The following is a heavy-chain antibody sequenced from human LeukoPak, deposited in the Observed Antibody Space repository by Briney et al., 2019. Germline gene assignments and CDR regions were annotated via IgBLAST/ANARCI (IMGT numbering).Heavy chain of an antibody. D-gene: IGHD2-2*01. V-gene: IGHV3-21*01. CDR3: ARSVVPAGAWFDP. J-gene: IGHJ5*02. Sequence: PGGSLRLSCAASGLPFSSYTMNWVRQAPGRGLEWVSSITGGSNYMYYRDSVKGRFTISRDNARNSPYLEMNSLRADDTAMYFCARSVVPAGAWFDPWGQGTLVIVS. CDR2: ITGGSNYM. CDR1: GLPFSSYT.